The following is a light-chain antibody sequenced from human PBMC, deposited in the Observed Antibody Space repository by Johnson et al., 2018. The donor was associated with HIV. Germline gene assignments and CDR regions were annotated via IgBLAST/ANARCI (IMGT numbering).Light chain of an antibody. Sequence: VLTQPPSVSVSLGQMARITCSGEALPKKYAYWYQQKPGQFPVLVIYKDSERPSGIPERFSGSKSGTSATLGITGLQTGDEADYYCGTWDSGLSAGGVFGTGTKVTVL. J-gene: IGLJ1*01. CDR2: KDS. V-gene: IGLV3-16*01. CDR3: GTWDSGLSAGGV. CDR1: ALPKKY.